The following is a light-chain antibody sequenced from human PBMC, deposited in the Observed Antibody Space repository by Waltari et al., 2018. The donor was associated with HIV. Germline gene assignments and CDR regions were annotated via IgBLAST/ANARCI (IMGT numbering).Light chain of an antibody. J-gene: IGKJ3*01. CDR3: TQALQVPPFT. V-gene: IGKV2-28*01. CDR1: QSLQHSNGHNY. CDR2: LVS. Sequence: VLTQSPPPLSVNAGEPASIPCRHCQSLQHSNGHNYLDWYLQKPGQSPQLLIYLVSSRASGVPDMFRGSGSGTDFTLKITSVEAEDVGVYYCTQALQVPPFTFGPGTRVDIK.